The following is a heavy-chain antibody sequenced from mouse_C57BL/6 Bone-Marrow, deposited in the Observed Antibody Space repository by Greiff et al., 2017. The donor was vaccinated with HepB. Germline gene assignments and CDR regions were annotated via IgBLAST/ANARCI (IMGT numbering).Heavy chain of an antibody. V-gene: IGHV5-17*01. CDR2: ISSGSSTI. CDR3: AGGFAY. CDR1: GFTFCDYG. J-gene: IGHJ3*01. Sequence: EVMLVESGGGLVKPGGSLKLSCAASGFTFCDYGMHWVRQAPEKGLEWVAYISSGSSTIYYADTVKGRFTISRDNAKNTLFLQMTSLRSEDTAMYYCAGGFAYWGQGTLVTVSA.